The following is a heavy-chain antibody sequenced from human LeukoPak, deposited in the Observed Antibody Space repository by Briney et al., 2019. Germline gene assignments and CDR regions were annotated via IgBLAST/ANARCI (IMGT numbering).Heavy chain of an antibody. J-gene: IGHJ4*02. CDR3: ARRDGAWAFDY. D-gene: IGHD2-21*02. CDR2: IYYSGST. CDR1: GGSISSGSHY. V-gene: IGHV4-39*01. Sequence: SETLSLTCTVSGGSISSGSHYWGWIRQPPGKGQEWIGIIYYSGSTSYNPSLKSRVTISVDTSKNQFSLKLSSVTVADTAVYYCARRDGAWAFDYWGQGTLVTVSS.